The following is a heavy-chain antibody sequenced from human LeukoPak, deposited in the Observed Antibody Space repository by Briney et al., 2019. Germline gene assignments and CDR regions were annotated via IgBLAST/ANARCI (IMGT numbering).Heavy chain of an antibody. CDR1: GVSISSGDYY. V-gene: IGHV4-30-4*08. CDR3: ARLAGNWFDP. J-gene: IGHJ5*02. Sequence: SQTLSLTRTVSGVSISSGDYYWSWIRQPPGKGLEWIGYIYYSGSTYYNPSLKSRVNISVDTSKNQFSLKLSSVTAADTAVYYCARLAGNWFDPWGQGTLVTVSS. CDR2: IYYSGST.